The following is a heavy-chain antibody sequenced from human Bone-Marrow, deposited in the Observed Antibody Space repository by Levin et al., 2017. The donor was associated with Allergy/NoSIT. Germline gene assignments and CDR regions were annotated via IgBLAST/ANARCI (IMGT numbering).Heavy chain of an antibody. J-gene: IGHJ4*02. CDR3: ARVRRVASGLDY. CDR2: VFWRGNT. D-gene: IGHD5/OR15-5a*01. Sequence: KPSETLSLTCTVSGDSMNYYYWSWVRQSPEKGLEWLGHVFWRGNTILNPSFQSRVTMSVDTSRNQFFLRLRFVTAADTARYFCARVRRVASGLDYWGRGTLVTVSS. CDR1: GDSMNYYY. V-gene: IGHV4-59*13.